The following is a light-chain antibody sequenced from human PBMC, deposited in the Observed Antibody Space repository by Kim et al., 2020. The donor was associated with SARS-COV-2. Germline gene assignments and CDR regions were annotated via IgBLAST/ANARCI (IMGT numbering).Light chain of an antibody. CDR2: YDT. V-gene: IGLV3-21*04. CDR1: DIGRKS. Sequence: SYELTQPPSVSEAPGQTATMTREGTDIGRKSVQWYQQRPGQAPVLVIYYDTDRPSGVSDRFSGSNSGNTATLTISRVEAGDEADYFCQVWDTTSDHPVFGGGTQLTVL. CDR3: QVWDTTSDHPV. J-gene: IGLJ3*02.